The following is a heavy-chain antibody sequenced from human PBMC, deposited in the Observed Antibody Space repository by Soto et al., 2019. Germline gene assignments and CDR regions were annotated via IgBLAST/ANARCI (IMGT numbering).Heavy chain of an antibody. V-gene: IGHV3-72*01. CDR2: IRNKPNRHTT. J-gene: IGHJ2*01. D-gene: IGHD1-26*01. CDR1: GFIVSDHH. Sequence: EVQLVESGGGLVQPGGSLRLSCEVAGFIVSDHHMDWVSQAPGKGLEWVGRIRNKPNRHTTEYAASVKGRFIISRDDSKKSMYLQMNSLKTEYTAVYFCARVMQWGLALSFDLWGRGTLVTVSS. CDR3: ARVMQWGLALSFDL.